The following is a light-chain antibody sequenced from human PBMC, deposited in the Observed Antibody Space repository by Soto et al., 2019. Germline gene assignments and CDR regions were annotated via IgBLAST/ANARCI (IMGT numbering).Light chain of an antibody. CDR1: QSIGRS. CDR2: DAS. J-gene: IGKJ4*01. V-gene: IGKV3-11*01. CDR3: QHRYSWPLT. Sequence: EILLTQSPATLSLSLGERATLSCMASQSIGRSLAWYQQRPGQAPSLLISDASNRATGIPARFSGSGSGTDFSLTISSLEPEDFAVYYCQHRYSWPLTFGGGTKVEIK.